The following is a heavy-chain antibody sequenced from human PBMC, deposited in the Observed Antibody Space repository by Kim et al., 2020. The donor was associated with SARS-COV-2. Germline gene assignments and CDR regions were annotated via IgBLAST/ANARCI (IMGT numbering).Heavy chain of an antibody. D-gene: IGHD3-9*01. Sequence: GGSLRLSCEASGFTFSSYGMHWVRQAPGKGLEWVAVISYDGSNKYYADSVKGRFTISRDNSKNTLYLQMNSLRAEDTAVYYCAKELRYFDWLIDYWGQGTLVTVSS. J-gene: IGHJ4*02. CDR3: AKELRYFDWLIDY. CDR2: ISYDGSNK. CDR1: GFTFSSYG. V-gene: IGHV3-30*18.